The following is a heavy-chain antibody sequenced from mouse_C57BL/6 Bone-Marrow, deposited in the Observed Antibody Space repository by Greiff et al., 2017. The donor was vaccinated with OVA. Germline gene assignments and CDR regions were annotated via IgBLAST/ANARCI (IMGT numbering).Heavy chain of an antibody. CDR3: ARRAAQATPYFDY. CDR1: GYAFSSSW. V-gene: IGHV1-82*01. D-gene: IGHD3-2*02. J-gene: IGHJ2*01. CDR2: IYPGDGDT. Sequence: QVQLKQSGPELVKPGASVKISCKASGYAFSSSWMNWVKQRPGKGLEWIGRIYPGDGDTNYNGKFKGKATLTADKSSSTAYMQLSSLTSEDSAVYFCARRAAQATPYFDYWGQGTTPTVSS.